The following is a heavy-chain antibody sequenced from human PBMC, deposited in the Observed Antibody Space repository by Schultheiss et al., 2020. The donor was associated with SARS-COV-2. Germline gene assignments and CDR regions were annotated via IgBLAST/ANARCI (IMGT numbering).Heavy chain of an antibody. D-gene: IGHD3-16*01. CDR2: IYYSGST. CDR3: ARGLGGVWAAFDI. Sequence: GSLRLSCAVSGYSISSGYYWGWIRQPPGKGLEWIGYIYYSGSTNYNPSLKSRVTISVDTSKNQFSLKLSSVTAADTAVYYCARGLGGVWAAFDIWGQGTMVTVSS. J-gene: IGHJ3*02. V-gene: IGHV4-61*01. CDR1: GYSISSGYY.